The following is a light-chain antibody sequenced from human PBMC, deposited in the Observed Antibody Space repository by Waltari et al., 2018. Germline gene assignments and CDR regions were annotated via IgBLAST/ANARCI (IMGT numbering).Light chain of an antibody. V-gene: IGLV2-8*01. CDR1: SSDIGAYKY. J-gene: IGLJ2*01. Sequence: QSALTQPPSASGSPGQTVIISCTGTSSDIGAYKYVSWYQQIPGRAPALIIYEVDGRAPGVPDRVSGSKSGNTASLTVSGLQTEDEGDYYCSSYAGSNKLIFGGVTKLTVL. CDR3: SSYAGSNKLI. CDR2: EVD.